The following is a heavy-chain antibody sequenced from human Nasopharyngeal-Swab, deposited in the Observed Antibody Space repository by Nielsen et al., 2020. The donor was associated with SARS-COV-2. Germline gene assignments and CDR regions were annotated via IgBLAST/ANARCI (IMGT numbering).Heavy chain of an antibody. V-gene: IGHV3-23*01. D-gene: IGHD5-24*01. Sequence: GRTLRLSCPPSASTFSSHAMSWVRQAPGKGLEWVSAICGSGGHTYYADSVKGRFNTSRDTSKNTLYLQMNSLRTGDTAVYYGAKATVELATIEEFDPWGQGTLVTVSS. J-gene: IGHJ5*02. CDR3: AKATVELATIEEFDP. CDR2: ICGSGGHT. CDR1: ASTFSSHA.